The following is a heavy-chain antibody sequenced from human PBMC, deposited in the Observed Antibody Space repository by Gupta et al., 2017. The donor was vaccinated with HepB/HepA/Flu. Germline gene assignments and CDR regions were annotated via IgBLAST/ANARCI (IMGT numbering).Heavy chain of an antibody. CDR1: GGTFSSYA. V-gene: IGHV1-69*01. CDR2: IIPIVGTA. D-gene: IGHD3-3*01. J-gene: IGHJ6*03. Sequence: QVPLVPSGVEVKQPGSSVKVSCKASGGTFSSYALSWVLQAPGQGLEWMGGIIPIVGTANYEQKFQGRVTITADESTSTAYMELRSLRAEDTAGYYGARGPRIPFGVVATAANYYYYMDVWGKGTTVTVSS. CDR3: ARGPRIPFGVVATAANYYYYMDV.